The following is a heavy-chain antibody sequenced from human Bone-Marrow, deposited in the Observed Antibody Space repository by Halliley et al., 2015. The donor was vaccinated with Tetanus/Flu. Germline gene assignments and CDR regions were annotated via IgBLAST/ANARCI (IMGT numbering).Heavy chain of an antibody. V-gene: IGHV4-39*01. Sequence: TLSLTCTVSGGSVSSGNYYWGWIRQPPGKGLEWIGSIYTSGSAYYNPSLKSRVTISIDTSKNQFSLKLTSVTAADTAVYFAHSYTSGWYQGAAGPWGQGALVTVSS. CDR2: IYTSGSA. CDR1: GGSVSSGNYY. J-gene: IGHJ5*02. D-gene: IGHD6-19*01. CDR3: HSYTSGWYQGAAGP.